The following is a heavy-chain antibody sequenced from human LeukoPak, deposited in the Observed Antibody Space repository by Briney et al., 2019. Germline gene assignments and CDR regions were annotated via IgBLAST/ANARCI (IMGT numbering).Heavy chain of an antibody. V-gene: IGHV3-23*01. J-gene: IGHJ4*02. CDR1: GFTFNTYG. CDR3: ARQGEGTTDY. D-gene: IGHD2/OR15-2a*01. Sequence: GGTLRLSCAASGFTFNTYGMNWVRQAPGKGLEWVSIISSSGSDTYYADSVKGRFTIARDSPQNTLYLQMNILRADDTAIYYCARQGEGTTDYWGQGTLVTVSS. CDR2: ISSSGSDT.